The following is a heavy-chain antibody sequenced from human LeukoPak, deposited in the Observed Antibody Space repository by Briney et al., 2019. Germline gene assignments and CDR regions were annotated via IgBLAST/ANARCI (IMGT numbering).Heavy chain of an antibody. D-gene: IGHD3-22*01. V-gene: IGHV4-4*07. Sequence: PSETLSLTCTVSGGSISNYYWSWIRQPAGKGLEWIGRIYTSGSTYYNPSLTSRVTMSVDTSKNQFSLTLSSVTAADTAVYYCARDAYYYDTSGHYLSDYWGQGTLVTVSS. J-gene: IGHJ4*02. CDR3: ARDAYYYDTSGHYLSDY. CDR2: IYTSGST. CDR1: GGSISNYY.